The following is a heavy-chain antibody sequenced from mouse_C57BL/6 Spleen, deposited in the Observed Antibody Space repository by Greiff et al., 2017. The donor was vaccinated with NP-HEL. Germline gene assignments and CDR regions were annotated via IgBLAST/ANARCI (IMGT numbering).Heavy chain of an antibody. V-gene: IGHV14-4*01. J-gene: IGHJ4*01. CDR3: TTGEVTTKGYYAMDY. D-gene: IGHD2-2*01. CDR2: IEPENGDT. CDR1: GFNIKDDY. Sequence: EVQLQQSGAELVRPGASVKLSCTASGFNIKDDYMHWVKQRPEQGLEWIGWIEPENGDTEYASKFQGKATITADTSSNTAYLQLSSLTSEDTAVYYCTTGEVTTKGYYAMDYWGQGTSVTVSS.